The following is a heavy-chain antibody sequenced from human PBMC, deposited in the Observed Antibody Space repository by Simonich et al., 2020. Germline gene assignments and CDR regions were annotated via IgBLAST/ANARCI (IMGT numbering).Heavy chain of an antibody. CDR3: ARDRYCSGGSCYYFDY. Sequence: QVQLVESGGGVVQPGRSLRLSCAASGFTFSSYGMHWVRQAPGKGLEWVAVIWYDGSNKYYADSVKGRFTISRDNSTNTLYLQMNSLRAEDTAVYYCARDRYCSGGSCYYFDYWGQGTLVTVSS. CDR2: IWYDGSNK. D-gene: IGHD2-15*01. V-gene: IGHV3-33*01. CDR1: GFTFSSYG. J-gene: IGHJ4*02.